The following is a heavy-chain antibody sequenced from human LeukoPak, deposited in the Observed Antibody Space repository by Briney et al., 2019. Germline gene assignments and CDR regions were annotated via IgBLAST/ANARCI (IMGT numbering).Heavy chain of an antibody. V-gene: IGHV1-2*02. CDR3: ASQLLYYYYGMDA. CDR1: GYTFTGYY. Sequence: GASVKVSCKASGYTFTGYYMHWVRQAPGQGLEWMGWINPNSGGTNYAQKFQGRVTMTRDTSISTAYMELSRLRADDTAVYYCASQLLYYYYGMDAWGQGTTVTVSS. J-gene: IGHJ6*02. CDR2: INPNSGGT. D-gene: IGHD2-2*01.